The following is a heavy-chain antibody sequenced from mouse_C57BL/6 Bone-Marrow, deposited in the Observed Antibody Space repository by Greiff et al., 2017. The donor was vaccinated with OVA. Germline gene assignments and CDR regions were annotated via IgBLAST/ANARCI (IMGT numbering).Heavy chain of an antibody. Sequence: ESGAELARPGASVKLSCKASGYTFTSYGISWVKQRTGQGLEWIGEIYPRSGNTYYNEKFNGKATLTADKSSSTAYMELRSLTSEDSAVYFCARRGIYYGSPFAYWGQGTRVTVSA. CDR1: GYTFTSYG. D-gene: IGHD2-1*01. CDR2: IYPRSGNT. V-gene: IGHV1-81*01. J-gene: IGHJ3*01. CDR3: ARRGIYYGSPFAY.